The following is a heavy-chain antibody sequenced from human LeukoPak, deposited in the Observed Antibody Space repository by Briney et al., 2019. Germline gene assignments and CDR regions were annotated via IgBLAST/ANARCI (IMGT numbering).Heavy chain of an antibody. J-gene: IGHJ4*02. Sequence: GGSLRLSCVASGFTFSSYWMHWVRQDPRKGLVWVSRISGDGRNINYADSVRGRFTISRDNAKNTLYLQMNTLRVEDTAVYYCTRRPYSSSWYYFDYWGQGTLVTVSS. CDR3: TRRPYSSSWYYFDY. V-gene: IGHV3-74*01. D-gene: IGHD6-13*01. CDR2: ISGDGRNI. CDR1: GFTFSSYW.